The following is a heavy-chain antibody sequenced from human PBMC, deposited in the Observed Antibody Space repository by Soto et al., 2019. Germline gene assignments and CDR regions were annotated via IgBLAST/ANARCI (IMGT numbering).Heavy chain of an antibody. CDR2: VSGSGGTT. CDR1: GFTFSSSA. J-gene: IGHJ5*02. D-gene: IGHD6-19*01. CDR3: AGCTVDTIVTSGWCHYLDP. Sequence: EVQLLDSGGGLVQPGGSLRLSCAASGFTFSSSAMSWVRQAPGKGLEWVSAVSGSGGTTYYADSVRGRFTISRDNSKNTLYLQMNSLRAEDTAIYFCAGCTVDTIVTSGWCHYLDPWGQGTLVTVSS. V-gene: IGHV3-23*01.